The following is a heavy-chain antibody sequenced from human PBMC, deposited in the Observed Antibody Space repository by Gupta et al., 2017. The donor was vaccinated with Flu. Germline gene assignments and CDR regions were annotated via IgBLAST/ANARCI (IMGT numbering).Heavy chain of an antibody. D-gene: IGHD5-12*01. V-gene: IGHV3-15*01. Sequence: GGGLVKPGGSLRLSCAASGFTFSNAWMAWVRQAPGKGLEWVGRIRSFFDGGTADYASPVKGRFTISRDENTLYLQMSSLKTEDTAVYYCATDQTGYDSAPFFDNWGQGTLVTVSS. J-gene: IGHJ4*02. CDR2: IRSFFDGGTA. CDR3: ATDQTGYDSAPFFDN. CDR1: GFTFSNAW.